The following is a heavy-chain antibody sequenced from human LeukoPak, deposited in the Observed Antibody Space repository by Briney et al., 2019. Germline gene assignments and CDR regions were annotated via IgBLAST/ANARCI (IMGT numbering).Heavy chain of an antibody. V-gene: IGHV4-39*01. Sequence: GSLRLSCAASGFTFSSYTMNWVRQPPGKGLEWIGSIYYSGSTYYNPSLKSRVTISVDTSKNQFSLKLSSVTAADTAVYYCARHPYYDSSGYHYYYYYYYMDVWGKGTTVTISS. CDR1: GFTFSSYT. CDR3: ARHPYYDSSGYHYYYYYYYMDV. D-gene: IGHD3-22*01. J-gene: IGHJ6*03. CDR2: IYYSGST.